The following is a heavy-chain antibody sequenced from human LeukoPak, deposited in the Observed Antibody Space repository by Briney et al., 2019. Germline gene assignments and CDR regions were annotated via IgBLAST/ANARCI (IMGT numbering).Heavy chain of an antibody. V-gene: IGHV3-23*01. D-gene: IGHD3-9*01. J-gene: IGHJ4*02. CDR2: ISGSSGST. CDR1: GFTFSSYA. Sequence: GGSLRLSCAAAGFTFSSYAMSWVRQAPGKGLEWVSGISGSSGSTFYAESVKGRFTISRDNSKNTLYLQMNSLRAEDTAVYYCARSYDILTGYYLTLGLYFDYWGQGTLVTVSS. CDR3: ARSYDILTGYYLTLGLYFDY.